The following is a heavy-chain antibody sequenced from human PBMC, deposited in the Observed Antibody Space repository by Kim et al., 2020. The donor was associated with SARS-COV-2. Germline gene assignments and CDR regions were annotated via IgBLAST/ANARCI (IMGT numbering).Heavy chain of an antibody. CDR2: INTNTANP. D-gene: IGHD3-9*01. J-gene: IGHJ4*02. V-gene: IGHV7-4-1*02. CDR1: GYSFTTYG. CDR3: ARVRYDILTGYYYFDY. Sequence: ASVKVSCKASGYSFTTYGMSWVRQAPGQGLEWKGWINTNTANPTYAQGFTGRFVFSLDTSVSTAYLQISSLKAEDTAVYYCARVRYDILTGYYYFDYWGQ.